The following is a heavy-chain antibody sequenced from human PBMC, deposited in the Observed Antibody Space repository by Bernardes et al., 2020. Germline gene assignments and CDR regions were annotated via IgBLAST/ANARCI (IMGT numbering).Heavy chain of an antibody. V-gene: IGHV1-69*13. CDR1: GGTFSSYA. CDR2: IIPIFGTA. J-gene: IGHJ4*02. Sequence: SVKVSCKASGGTFSSYAISWVRQAPGQGLEWMGGIIPIFGTANYAQKFQGRVTITADESTSTAYMELSSLRSEDTAVYYCARASRVYYDGYYFDYWGQGTLVTVSS. CDR3: ARASRVYYDGYYFDY. D-gene: IGHD3-22*01.